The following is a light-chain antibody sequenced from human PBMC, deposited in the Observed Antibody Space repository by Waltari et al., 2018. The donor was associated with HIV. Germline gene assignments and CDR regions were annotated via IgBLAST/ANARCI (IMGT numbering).Light chain of an antibody. J-gene: IGLJ1*01. Sequence: QSAPTQPASVSASPGQSLTISCTGTSSAIGHYQYVSWYQQSPGKAPKLMIYEVSNRPSGVSNRFSGSKSGNTASLTISGLQAEDEADYYCSSYISTTTLFGTGTKVTVL. CDR2: EVS. CDR3: SSYISTTTL. V-gene: IGLV2-14*01. CDR1: SSAIGHYQY.